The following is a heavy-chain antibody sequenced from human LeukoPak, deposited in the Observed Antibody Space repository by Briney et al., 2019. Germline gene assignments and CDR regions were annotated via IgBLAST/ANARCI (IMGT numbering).Heavy chain of an antibody. CDR1: GFTFSTYA. V-gene: IGHV3-23*01. CDR2: ISGGGGRT. D-gene: IGHD2-2*01. CDR3: VRLTENQLLGKGWADS. Sequence: GGSLRLSCAASGFTFSTYAMSWVRQAPGEGLEWVSPISGGGGRTYYADYVRGRFNISTDSSKNKVQLQMTGLRVEDTAIYYCVRLTENQLLGKGWADSWGQGTLVTVSS. J-gene: IGHJ5*01.